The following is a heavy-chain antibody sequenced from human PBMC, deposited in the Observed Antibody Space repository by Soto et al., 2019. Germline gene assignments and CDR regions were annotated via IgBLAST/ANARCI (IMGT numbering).Heavy chain of an antibody. D-gene: IGHD6-13*01. V-gene: IGHV4-31*03. CDR3: ARDHGGQQPSYFDY. CDR1: GASISSGGYF. CDR2: ISYSGST. J-gene: IGHJ4*02. Sequence: SETLSLTCTVSGASISSGGYFWSWIRQHPGKGLEWIGYISYSGSTYYNPSLKSRVTISIDTSKNQFSLKLTSVTAADTAVHYCARDHGGQQPSYFDYWGQGPMVTVSS.